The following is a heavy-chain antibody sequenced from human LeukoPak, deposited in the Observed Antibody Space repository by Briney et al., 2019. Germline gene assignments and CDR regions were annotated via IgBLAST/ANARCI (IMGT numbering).Heavy chain of an antibody. J-gene: IGHJ4*02. V-gene: IGHV3-23*01. Sequence: GVSLRLSCAASGFSFSSYAINWVRQAPGKGLEWVSAISGSGGSTYYADSVKGRFTISRDFSKNTLYLQMNNLRAEDTAVYYCAKDRATVTPTVFDYWGQGTLVTVSS. D-gene: IGHD4-17*01. CDR2: ISGSGGST. CDR1: GFSFSSYA. CDR3: AKDRATVTPTVFDY.